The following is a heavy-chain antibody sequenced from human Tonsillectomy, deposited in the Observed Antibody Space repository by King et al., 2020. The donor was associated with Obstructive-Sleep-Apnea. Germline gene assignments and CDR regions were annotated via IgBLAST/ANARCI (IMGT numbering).Heavy chain of an antibody. J-gene: IGHJ4*02. CDR2: ISKDGRNK. CDR1: GFTFSSYA. CDR3: ARGEYCSSTSCYWEYDFDY. D-gene: IGHD2-2*01. Sequence: QLVQSGGGVVQPGRSLRLSCAASGFTFSSYAMYWVRQAPGKGLEWVAVISKDGRNKYYADSVKGRFTTSRDNSKNTLYVQMNSLRAADTAVYYCARGEYCSSTSCYWEYDFDYWGQGTLVTVSS. V-gene: IGHV3-30*04.